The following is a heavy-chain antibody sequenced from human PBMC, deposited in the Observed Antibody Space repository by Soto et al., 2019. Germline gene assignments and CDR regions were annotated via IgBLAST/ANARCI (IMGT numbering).Heavy chain of an antibody. CDR3: ARIGDGDDYGEYVD. V-gene: IGHV1-69*02. D-gene: IGHD4-17*01. CDR2: IIPILGIA. Sequence: QVQLVQSGAEVKKPGSSVKVSCKASGGTFSSYTISWVRQAPGQGLEWMGRIIPILGIANYAQKFQGRVTIPADKSTSTAYMELSSLRSEDTAVYYCARIGDGDDYGEYVDWGQGTLVTVSS. J-gene: IGHJ4*02. CDR1: GGTFSSYT.